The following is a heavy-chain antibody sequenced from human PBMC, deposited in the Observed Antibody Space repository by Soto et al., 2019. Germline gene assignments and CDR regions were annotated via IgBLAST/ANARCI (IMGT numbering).Heavy chain of an antibody. V-gene: IGHV3-72*01. D-gene: IGHD3-22*01. Sequence: CGSTKLCCEASGLTVRIHEVAWLRKEPGKGLEWLGRSRDKGQGYNTSYAASVKGRFTTSRDESKNSVYLQMNSLRTEDTAVYYCVRSTYFSDSSGYSRCFDHWGQGTLLT. CDR1: GLTVRIHE. CDR2: SRDKGQGYNT. J-gene: IGHJ5*02. CDR3: VRSTYFSDSSGYSRCFDH.